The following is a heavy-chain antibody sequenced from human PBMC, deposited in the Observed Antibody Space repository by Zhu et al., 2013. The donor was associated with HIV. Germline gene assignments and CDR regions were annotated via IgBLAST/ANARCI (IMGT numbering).Heavy chain of an antibody. CDR1: GGSISSRSDY. CDR2: IYYSGST. V-gene: IGHV4-39*07. D-gene: IGHD1-26*01. Sequence: QVQLQESGPGLVKTSETLSLTCTVSGGSISSRSDYWGWIRQPPGKGLEWIGSIYYSGSTYYNPSLKSRVTISVDTSKNQFSLKLSSVTAADTAVYYCARGRSYRGHNWFDPWGQGTLVTVSS. CDR3: ARGRSYRGHNWFDP. J-gene: IGHJ5*02.